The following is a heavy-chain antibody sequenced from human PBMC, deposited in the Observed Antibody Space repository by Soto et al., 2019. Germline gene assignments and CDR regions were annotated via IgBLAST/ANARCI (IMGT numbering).Heavy chain of an antibody. Sequence: QVQLVESGGGVVQPGRSLRLSCTASGFSFTSYALHWVRQAPGEGLEWVAVISFDGNHVYYAESVEGRFSISRDDFSNTLYLQMNSLRPEDTALYYCAREGQPTMGGQDYRYYGVDVWGQGTTVTVSS. D-gene: IGHD3-10*01. CDR1: GFSFTSYA. J-gene: IGHJ6*02. V-gene: IGHV3-30-3*01. CDR2: ISFDGNHV. CDR3: AREGQPTMGGQDYRYYGVDV.